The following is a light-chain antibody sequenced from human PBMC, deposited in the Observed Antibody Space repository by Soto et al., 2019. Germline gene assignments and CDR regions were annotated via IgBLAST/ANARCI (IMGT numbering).Light chain of an antibody. Sequence: DIQMTQSPSTLPASVGDRVTITCRASQSISNWLAWYQQKPGTAPKVLIYHASNLQSGVPSRFSGSGSGTEFTLTISSLQSADFAVYFCQQYNNWARTFGQGTKVDIK. CDR2: HAS. CDR3: QQYNNWART. CDR1: QSISNW. J-gene: IGKJ1*01. V-gene: IGKV1-5*01.